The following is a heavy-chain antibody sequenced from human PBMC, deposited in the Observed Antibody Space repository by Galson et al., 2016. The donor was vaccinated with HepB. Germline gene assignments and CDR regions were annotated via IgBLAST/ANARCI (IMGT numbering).Heavy chain of an antibody. D-gene: IGHD3-22*01. V-gene: IGHV3-23*01. CDR1: GSTFNTYA. CDR3: AKRDYSDSDGYLPLFDR. J-gene: IGHJ4*02. CDR2: ITGNGGTT. Sequence: SLRLSCAASGSTFNTYAMSWARQAPGEGPEWVSAITGNGGTTYYTDSVKGRFTISRDNSKNTLYLQMNSLRVDDTAVYYCAKRDYSDSDGYLPLFDRWGQGTLVTVSS.